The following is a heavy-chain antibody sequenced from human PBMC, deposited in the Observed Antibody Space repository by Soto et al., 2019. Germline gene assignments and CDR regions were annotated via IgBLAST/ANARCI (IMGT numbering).Heavy chain of an antibody. CDR1: GGSISSGGYY. CDR3: ARWRTLLGWFDP. CDR2: IYYSGST. J-gene: IGHJ5*02. D-gene: IGHD2-21*01. V-gene: IGHV4-31*03. Sequence: QVQLQESGPGLVKPSQTLSLTCTVSGGSISSGGYYWSWIRQHPGKGLEWIGYIYYSGSTYYNPSLKSRGTISVDTSKNQFSLKLSSVTAADTAVYYCARWRTLLGWFDPWGQGTLVTVSS.